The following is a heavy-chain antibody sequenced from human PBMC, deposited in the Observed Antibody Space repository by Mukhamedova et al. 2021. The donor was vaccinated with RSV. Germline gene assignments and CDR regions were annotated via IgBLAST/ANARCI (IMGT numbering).Heavy chain of an antibody. J-gene: IGHJ5*01. CDR3: ERRDWLDS. V-gene: IGHV3-74*01. Sequence: VRQVPGKGLVWVSRINTDGSSTAYADSVKGRFTISRDNAKNTLYLQMNSLRAEDTAVYYCERRDWLDSWGQGTLVIVSS. CDR2: INTDGSST.